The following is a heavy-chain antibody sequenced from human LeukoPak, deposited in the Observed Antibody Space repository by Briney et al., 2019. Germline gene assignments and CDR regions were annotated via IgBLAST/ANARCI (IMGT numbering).Heavy chain of an antibody. CDR1: GFTFSSYW. CDR3: ARFYGSGRQPYYFDY. J-gene: IGHJ4*02. Sequence: GGSLRLSCAASGFTFSSYWMSWVRQAPGKGLEWVANIKQDGSEKYYVDSVKGRFTISRDNAKNSLYLQMNSLRAEDTAVYYCARFYGSGRQPYYFDYWGQGTLVTVSS. CDR2: IKQDGSEK. D-gene: IGHD3-10*01. V-gene: IGHV3-7*01.